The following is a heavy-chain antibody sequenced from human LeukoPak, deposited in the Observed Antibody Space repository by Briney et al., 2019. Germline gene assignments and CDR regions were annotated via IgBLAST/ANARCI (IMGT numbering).Heavy chain of an antibody. CDR3: AREEDNSGYSHLDK. D-gene: IGHD2-2*03. J-gene: IGHJ4*02. Sequence: SETLSLTCTVSGGSISSHYWTWVRQPAGRGLEWIGRIYSSGSTNYNPSLKSRVTMSVASSKNQFSLKLSSVTAADTAVYYCAREEDNSGYSHLDKWGQGTLVTVSS. V-gene: IGHV4-4*07. CDR1: GGSISSHY. CDR2: IYSSGST.